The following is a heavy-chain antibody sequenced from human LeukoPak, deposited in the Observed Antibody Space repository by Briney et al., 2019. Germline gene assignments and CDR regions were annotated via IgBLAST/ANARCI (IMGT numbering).Heavy chain of an antibody. V-gene: IGHV4-39*01. J-gene: IGHJ5*02. CDR1: GGSISSSSYY. CDR3: ARHEYSGSYYGLSWFDP. Sequence: SETLSLTCTVSGGSISSSSYYWGWIRQPPGKGLEWIASIYYSGSTHYNPSLKSRVTISVDTSKNQLSLKLSSLTAADTAVYYCARHEYSGSYYGLSWFDPWGQGTLVTVSS. CDR2: IYYSGST. D-gene: IGHD1-26*01.